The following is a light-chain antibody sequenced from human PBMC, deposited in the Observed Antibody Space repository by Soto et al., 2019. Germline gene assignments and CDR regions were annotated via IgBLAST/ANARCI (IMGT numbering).Light chain of an antibody. CDR2: GAS. J-gene: IGKJ2*01. CDR1: QSVSSSS. CDR3: QQYCSSPPMYP. Sequence: DIVLTQSPGTLSLSPGERATLSCRASQSVSSSSLAWYQQKPGQAPSLLIYGASISATGITDSVSGSGSGTVFTLTSSRLEPEDFAVYYCQQYCSSPPMYPFGQGTKLEIK. V-gene: IGKV3-20*01.